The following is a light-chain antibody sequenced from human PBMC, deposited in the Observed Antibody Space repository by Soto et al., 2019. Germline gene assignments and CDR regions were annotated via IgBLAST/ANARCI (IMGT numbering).Light chain of an antibody. Sequence: EIVLTQSPGTLSLSPGERATLSCRASQSVSSSYLAWYQQKPGQAPRLLIYGASSRATGIPDRFSGSGSGTDFTLTNSRLEPEDFAVYYCQQYGSSQVTFGGGTKVEIK. CDR3: QQYGSSQVT. CDR2: GAS. V-gene: IGKV3-20*01. J-gene: IGKJ4*01. CDR1: QSVSSSY.